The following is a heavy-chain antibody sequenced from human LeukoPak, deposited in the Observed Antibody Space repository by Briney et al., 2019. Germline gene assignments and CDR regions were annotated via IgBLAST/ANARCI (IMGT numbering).Heavy chain of an antibody. CDR2: IYSGDSA. CDR3: ARTRDGYNHVSDY. J-gene: IGHJ4*02. CDR1: GFTVATNY. V-gene: IGHV3-66*01. D-gene: IGHD5-24*01. Sequence: SGGSLRLSCAASGFTVATNYMTWVRQPPGKGLEWVSSIYSGDSAYYADSVKGRFTISRDNSKNTLYLEMNSLRAADTGVYFCARTRDGYNHVSDYWGQGTLVTVSS.